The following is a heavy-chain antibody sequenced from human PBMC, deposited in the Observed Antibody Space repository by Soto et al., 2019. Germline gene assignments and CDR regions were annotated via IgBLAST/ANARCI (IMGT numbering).Heavy chain of an antibody. CDR1: GFVFTNYA. D-gene: IGHD5-12*01. V-gene: IGHV3-23*01. Sequence: PVGSLRLCCAGSGFVFTNYAMNWVRQAPGKGLEWVSVIGGRGNSAYYADSVQGRFTISRDNSKNTLSLQMSSLTADDTAIYYCVREGRGSFDFWGRGTTVTVSS. CDR3: VREGRGSFDF. J-gene: IGHJ3*01. CDR2: IGGRGNSA.